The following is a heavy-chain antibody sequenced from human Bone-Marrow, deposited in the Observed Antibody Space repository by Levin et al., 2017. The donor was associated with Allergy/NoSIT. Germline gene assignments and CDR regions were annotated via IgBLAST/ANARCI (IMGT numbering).Heavy chain of an antibody. CDR1: GFTFSNYA. D-gene: IGHD5-24*01. J-gene: IGHJ4*02. CDR3: VRGRDGYKW. V-gene: IGHV3-64D*06. CDR2: INSDGGST. Sequence: AGGCLRLSCSASGFTFSNYAMHWVRQIPGKGLEYVSNINSDGGSTNYADSVKGRFTISRDNGNNMVYLQMSSLRAEDTGVYYCVRGRDGYKWWGQGTLVPVS.